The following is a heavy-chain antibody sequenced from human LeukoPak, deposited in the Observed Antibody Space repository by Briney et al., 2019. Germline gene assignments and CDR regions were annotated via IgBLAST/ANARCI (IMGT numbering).Heavy chain of an antibody. CDR3: AREGGSSSWVYY. CDR1: GYTFSDYY. J-gene: IGHJ4*02. Sequence: ASVKVSCKASGYTFSDYYMHWVRQAPGQGLEWMGWINPNSGGTNYAQKFQGRVTMTRDTSISTAYMELSRLRSDDAAVYYCAREGGSSSWVYYWGQGTLVTVSS. D-gene: IGHD6-13*01. V-gene: IGHV1-2*02. CDR2: INPNSGGT.